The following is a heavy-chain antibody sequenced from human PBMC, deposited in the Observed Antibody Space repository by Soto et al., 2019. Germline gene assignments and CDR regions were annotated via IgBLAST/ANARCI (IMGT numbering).Heavy chain of an antibody. CDR3: VKGGYIYGYRAFDI. CDR2: ISANGGTT. J-gene: IGHJ3*02. CDR1: GFIFSGYS. Sequence: GGSLRLSCSASGFIFSGYSIYWVRQAPEKGLEYVSAISANGGTTYYADSVKGRFTVSRDNSKNTLYLQMSSLRAEDTATYSCVKGGYIYGYRAFDIWGQATMVTVSS. V-gene: IGHV3-64D*06. D-gene: IGHD5-18*01.